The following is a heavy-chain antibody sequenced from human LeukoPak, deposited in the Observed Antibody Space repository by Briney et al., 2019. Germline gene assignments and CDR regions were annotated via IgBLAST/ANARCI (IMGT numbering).Heavy chain of an antibody. CDR2: IYYSGST. CDR1: GGSMSSYY. Sequence: SETLSLTCTVSGGSMSSYYWSWIRQPPGKGLEWIGYIYYSGSTNYNPSLESRVTISVDTSKNQFSLKLSSATAADTAVYYCARQGGGFWYFDLWGRGTLVTVSS. J-gene: IGHJ2*01. CDR3: ARQGGGFWYFDL. V-gene: IGHV4-59*08. D-gene: IGHD6-25*01.